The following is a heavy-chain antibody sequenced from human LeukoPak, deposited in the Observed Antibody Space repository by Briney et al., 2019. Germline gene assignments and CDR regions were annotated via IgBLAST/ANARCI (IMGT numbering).Heavy chain of an antibody. J-gene: IGHJ4*02. Sequence: SGTLSLTCAVSGGSISSGGYSWSWIRQPPGKGLEWIGYIYHSGSTYYNPSLKSRVTISVDRSKNQFSLKLSSVTAADTAVYYCARFEYSSSSFDYWGQGTLVTVSS. CDR2: IYHSGST. V-gene: IGHV4-30-2*01. D-gene: IGHD6-6*01. CDR3: ARFEYSSSSFDY. CDR1: GGSISSGGYS.